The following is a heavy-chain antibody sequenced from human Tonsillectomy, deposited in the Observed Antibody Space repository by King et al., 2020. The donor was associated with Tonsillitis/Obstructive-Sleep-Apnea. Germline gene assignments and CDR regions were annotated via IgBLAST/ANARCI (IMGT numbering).Heavy chain of an antibody. J-gene: IGHJ3*02. Sequence: VQLVQSGAEVKKPGASVKVSCKASGYTFTTYYMHWVRQAPGQGLEWMGLINPSGGSTNYAQKFQSRVTMTRDTSTSTLYMELSSLRSEDTAVYYCARDRDLDAFDIWGQGTMVTVSS. CDR2: INPSGGST. CDR1: GYTFTTYY. V-gene: IGHV1-46*01. CDR3: ARDRDLDAFDI.